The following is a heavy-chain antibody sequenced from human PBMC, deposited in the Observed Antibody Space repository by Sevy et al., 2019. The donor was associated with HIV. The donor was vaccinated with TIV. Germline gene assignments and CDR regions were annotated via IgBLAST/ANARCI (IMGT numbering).Heavy chain of an antibody. CDR2: ISSSSSTI. J-gene: IGHJ6*04. V-gene: IGHV3-48*01. D-gene: IGHD3-10*01. CDR3: ARGPDYTMVPGVIYYYYYGMDV. Sequence: GGSLRLSCAASGFTFSSDSMNWVRQAPGKGLEWVSYISSSSSTIYYADSVKGRFTISRDNAKNSRYLQMKSLRAEDKAVYYCARGPDYTMVPGVIYYYYYGMDVWGKGTTVTVSS. CDR1: GFTFSSDS.